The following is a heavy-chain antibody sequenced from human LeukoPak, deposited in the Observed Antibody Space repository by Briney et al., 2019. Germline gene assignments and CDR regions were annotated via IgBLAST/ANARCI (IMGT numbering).Heavy chain of an antibody. Sequence: PGGSLRLSCAASGFTFSSYWMSWVRQAQGRGRDWLANINKEEGKKYYVDSVKGRFTISRDNAKNSLYLQTNSLRAEDTAVYYCARDGPPIFGVVIRHYYYYGMDVWGQGTTVTVSS. D-gene: IGHD3-3*01. CDR3: ARDGPPIFGVVIRHYYYYGMDV. J-gene: IGHJ6*02. V-gene: IGHV3-7*01. CDR1: GFTFSSYW. CDR2: INKEEGKK.